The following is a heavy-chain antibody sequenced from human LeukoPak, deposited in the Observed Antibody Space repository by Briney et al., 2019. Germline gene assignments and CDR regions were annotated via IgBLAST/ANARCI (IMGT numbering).Heavy chain of an antibody. CDR2: IYYSGST. J-gene: IGHJ6*03. CDR3: AREIVVVNHYYMDV. D-gene: IGHD3-22*01. Sequence: SETLSLTCTVSGGSISSHYWSWIRQPPGKGLEWIGYIYYSGSTNYNPSLKSRVTILVDTSKNQFSLKLSSVTAADTAVYYRAREIVVVNHYYMDVWGKGTTVTVSS. CDR1: GGSISSHY. V-gene: IGHV4-59*11.